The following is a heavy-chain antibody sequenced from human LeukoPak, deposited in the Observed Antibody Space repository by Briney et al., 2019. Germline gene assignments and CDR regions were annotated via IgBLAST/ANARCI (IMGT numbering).Heavy chain of an antibody. CDR3: TRESIYGDSDY. CDR2: IYPSGST. CDR1: GGSISSYY. D-gene: IGHD4-17*01. Sequence: SETLSLTCTVSGGSISSYYWSWIRQPAGKGLEWIGRIYPSGSTNSNPSLTSRVTMSVDTSKNQFSLKLRSVTAADTAVYYCTRESIYGDSDYWGQGTLVTVSS. J-gene: IGHJ4*02. V-gene: IGHV4-4*07.